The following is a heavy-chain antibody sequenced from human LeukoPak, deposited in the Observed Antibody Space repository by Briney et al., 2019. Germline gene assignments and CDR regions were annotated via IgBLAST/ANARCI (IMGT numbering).Heavy chain of an antibody. Sequence: ASVKVSCKASGYTFTSYGISWVRQAPGQGLEWMGWISANNGNTNYAQKLQGRVTMTTDTSTSTAYMELRSLRSDDTAVYYCATLRGGLYDFWSGYSLYGMDVWGQGTTVTVSS. J-gene: IGHJ6*02. CDR3: ATLRGGLYDFWSGYSLYGMDV. CDR2: ISANNGNT. D-gene: IGHD3-3*01. V-gene: IGHV1-18*01. CDR1: GYTFTSYG.